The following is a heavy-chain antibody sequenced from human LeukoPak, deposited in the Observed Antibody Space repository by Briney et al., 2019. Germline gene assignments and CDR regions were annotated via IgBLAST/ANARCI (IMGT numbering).Heavy chain of an antibody. CDR2: IYWDDDK. CDR3: AHSGYDYVWGSYHSMDTFDY. D-gene: IGHD3-16*02. CDR1: GFSLSTSGVG. J-gene: IGHJ4*02. Sequence: SGPTLVKPTQTLTLTCTFSGFSLSTSGVGVGWICQPPGKALEWLALIYWDDDKRYSPSLKSRLTITKDTSKNQVVLTMTNMDPVDTATYYCAHSGYDYVWGSYHSMDTFDYWGQGTLVTVSS. V-gene: IGHV2-5*02.